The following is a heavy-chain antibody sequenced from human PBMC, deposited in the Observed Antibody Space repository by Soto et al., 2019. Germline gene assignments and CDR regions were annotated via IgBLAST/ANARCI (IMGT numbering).Heavy chain of an antibody. D-gene: IGHD6-13*01. CDR1: GGTFSSYA. CDR3: ARVDSSYYGMDV. V-gene: IGHV1-69*13. J-gene: IGHJ6*02. CDR2: IIPIFGTA. Sequence: SVKFSCKASGGTFSSYAISWVRQAPGQGLEWMGGIIPIFGTANYAQKFQGRVTITADESTSTAYMELSSLRSEDTAVYYCARVDSSYYGMDVWGQGTTVTVSS.